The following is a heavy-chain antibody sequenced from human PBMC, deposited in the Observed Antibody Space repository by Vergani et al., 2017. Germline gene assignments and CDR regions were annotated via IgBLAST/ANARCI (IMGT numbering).Heavy chain of an antibody. CDR2: LCPSGST. Sequence: QVQMQESGPGLVKTSETLSLTCSASGAPISYWCWSWLRQPAGKGLEWIGRLCPSGSTNYKPSLKSRVTMSIDTSKNQFSLTLTSVTAADTAVYYCASDTHSGQRADRWGQGILVTVTS. CDR1: GAPISYWC. D-gene: IGHD6-19*01. V-gene: IGHV4-4*07. J-gene: IGHJ5*02. CDR3: ASDTHSGQRADR.